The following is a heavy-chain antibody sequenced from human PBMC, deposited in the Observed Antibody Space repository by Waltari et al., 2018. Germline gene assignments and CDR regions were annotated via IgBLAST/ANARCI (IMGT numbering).Heavy chain of an antibody. CDR3: AKDEIGDPSYFDY. Sequence: EVQLVESGGGLVQPGGSLRLSCAASGFTFSSYWMSWVRQAPGKGLEWVANIKQDGSEKYDVDSVKGRFTISRDNSKNTLYLQMNSLRAEDTAVYYCAKDEIGDPSYFDYWGQGTLVTVSS. D-gene: IGHD3-16*01. CDR1: GFTFSSYW. V-gene: IGHV3-7*03. CDR2: IKQDGSEK. J-gene: IGHJ4*02.